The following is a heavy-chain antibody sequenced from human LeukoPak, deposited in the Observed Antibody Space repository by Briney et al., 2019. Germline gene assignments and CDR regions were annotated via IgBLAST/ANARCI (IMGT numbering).Heavy chain of an antibody. J-gene: IGHJ4*02. V-gene: IGHV5-51*01. CDR2: IHPGDSKI. CDR3: ARLTYYDPTHYFDY. CDR1: GYSSPRDW. Sequence: GESLKISCQCSGYSSPRDWIAWVRQPPGKGLEWMGIIHPGDSKIVYSPFLQAQVTISADRSISTTYLQWDSLKASDTAMYYCARLTYYDPTHYFDYWGQGTLVSVSS. D-gene: IGHD3-22*01.